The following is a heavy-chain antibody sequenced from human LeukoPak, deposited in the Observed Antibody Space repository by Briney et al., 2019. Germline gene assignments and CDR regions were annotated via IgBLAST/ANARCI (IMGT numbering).Heavy chain of an antibody. CDR2: ISGSSSYT. J-gene: IGHJ4*02. Sequence: PGGSLILSCAASGFTFSTYSMNWVRQAPGKGLEWVSSISGSSSYTFYADSVRGRFTISRDNAKNSLYLQMNSLRAEDTAVYYCARGTTGGYSPSHWGQGTLVTVSS. V-gene: IGHV3-21*01. CDR3: ARGTTGGYSPSH. D-gene: IGHD5-12*01. CDR1: GFTFSTYS.